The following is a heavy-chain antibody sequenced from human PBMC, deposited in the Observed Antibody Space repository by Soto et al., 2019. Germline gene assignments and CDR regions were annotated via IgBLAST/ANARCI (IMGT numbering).Heavy chain of an antibody. D-gene: IGHD3-16*01. CDR2: ISYDGSNK. CDR1: GFTFRSYA. CDR3: AREGGGY. V-gene: IGHV3-30-3*01. Sequence: QVQLVESGGGVVQPGTSLRLSCAASGFTFRSYAMHWVRQAPGKGLEWVAVISYDGSNKYYADSVKGRFTISRDNSKNPRYRQRNTRGAEDTALYHWAREGGGYGGQGPPFIVPS. J-gene: IGHJ4*02.